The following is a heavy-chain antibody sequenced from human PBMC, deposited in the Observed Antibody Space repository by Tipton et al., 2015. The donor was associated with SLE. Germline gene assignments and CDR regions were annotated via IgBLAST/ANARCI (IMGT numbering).Heavy chain of an antibody. Sequence: TLSLTCTVSGDTISDHYWSWIRQPPGKGLEWIGYISYSGSTNYSPSLKSRVTISLDTSKTQFSLKLRSVTAADTAVHYCATSYSSSWYTFNVWGQGTMVTVSS. D-gene: IGHD6-13*01. CDR3: ATSYSSSWYTFNV. CDR1: GDTISDHY. CDR2: ISYSGST. J-gene: IGHJ3*01. V-gene: IGHV4-59*11.